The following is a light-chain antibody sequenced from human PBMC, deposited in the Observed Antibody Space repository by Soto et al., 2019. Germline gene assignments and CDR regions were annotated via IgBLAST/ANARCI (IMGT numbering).Light chain of an antibody. V-gene: IGKV1-39*01. Sequence: DIQITHSPSSLYPSVQYRVTITSRPSQSISSYLNWYQQKPGKAPKLLIYAASSLQSGVPSRFSGSGSGTDFTLTISSLQPEDFAAYYCQQSYSTPITFGHGTRLEI. CDR1: QSISSY. J-gene: IGKJ5*01. CDR2: AAS. CDR3: QQSYSTPIT.